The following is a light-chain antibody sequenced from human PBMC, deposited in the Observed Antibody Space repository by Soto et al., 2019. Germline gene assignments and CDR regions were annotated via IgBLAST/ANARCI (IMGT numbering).Light chain of an antibody. CDR3: QQYDNLLL. V-gene: IGKV1-33*01. CDR1: QDISNY. CDR2: DAS. Sequence: DLQMTQSPSSLSASVGDRVTITCQASQDISNYLNWYQQKPGKATKLLIYDASNLETGVPSRFSGSGSGTDFTFTISSLQPEDIATYYCQQYDNLLLFGQGTKLEIK. J-gene: IGKJ2*01.